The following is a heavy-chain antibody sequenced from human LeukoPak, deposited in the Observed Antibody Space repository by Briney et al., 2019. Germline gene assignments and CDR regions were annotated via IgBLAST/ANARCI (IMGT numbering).Heavy chain of an antibody. CDR1: GFTVSSNY. CDR3: MREAAAAWGYFEY. Sequence: PGGSLRLSCAASGFTVSSNYMTWVRQAPGRGLEWVSLIYSGGYTYYADSVKGRFTISRDNSKNTLYLQMSTLRAEDTAVYYCMREAAAAWGYFEYWGRGTLVTVSS. V-gene: IGHV3-53*01. CDR2: IYSGGYT. J-gene: IGHJ4*02. D-gene: IGHD6-13*01.